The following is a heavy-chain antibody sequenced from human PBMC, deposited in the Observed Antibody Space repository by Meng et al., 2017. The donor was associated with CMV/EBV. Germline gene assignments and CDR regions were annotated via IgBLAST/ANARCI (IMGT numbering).Heavy chain of an antibody. J-gene: IGHJ4*02. CDR3: AGGIAAAGTFDY. CDR1: GGTNSSSSYD. Sequence: GGTNSSSSYDWGWIRQPPGKGLEWIGSIYYSGRNYYNTSLKSRVTISVDKSKNQFSLKLSSVTAADTAVYYCAGGIAAAGTFDYWGQGTLVTVSS. D-gene: IGHD6-13*01. CDR2: IYYSGRN. V-gene: IGHV4-39*07.